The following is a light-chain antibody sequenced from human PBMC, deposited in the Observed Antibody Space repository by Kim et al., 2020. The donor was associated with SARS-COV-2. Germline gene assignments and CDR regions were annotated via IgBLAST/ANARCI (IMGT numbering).Light chain of an antibody. J-gene: IGLJ3*02. CDR3: ETWDSNTRV. V-gene: IGLV4-60*03. Sequence: SSVKLTCTLSSGHSSYIIAWHQHQPGKAPRYLMKLESSGSYNKGSGVPDRFSGSSFGADRYLTISNLQSEDEADYYCETWDSNTRVFGGGTQLTVL. CDR1: SGHSSYI. CDR2: LESSGSY.